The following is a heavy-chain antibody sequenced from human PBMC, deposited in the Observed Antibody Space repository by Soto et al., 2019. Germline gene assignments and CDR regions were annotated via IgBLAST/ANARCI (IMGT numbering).Heavy chain of an antibody. Sequence: QVQLVQSGAEVKKPGASVKVSCKASGYTFTSYGISWVRQAPGQGLEWMGWISAYNGNTNYAQKLQGRVTMTTDTSTSTAYMELRSLRSDDAAVFYCAREFTRYYYDSSALGYWGQGTLVTVSS. V-gene: IGHV1-18*04. CDR1: GYTFTSYG. CDR3: AREFTRYYYDSSALGY. CDR2: ISAYNGNT. D-gene: IGHD3-22*01. J-gene: IGHJ4*02.